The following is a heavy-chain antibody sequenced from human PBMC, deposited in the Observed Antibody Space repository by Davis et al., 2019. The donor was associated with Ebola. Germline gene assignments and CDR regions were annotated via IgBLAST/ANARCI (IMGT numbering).Heavy chain of an antibody. Sequence: GESLKISCKDSGNSFNTHWIGWVRQMPGKGLEWMGIIYTGDSDTRYSPSFQGQVIISADKSISTAYLQWSSLEASDTAMYYCARRKSSSAWYGDDYWGQGTLVTVSS. V-gene: IGHV5-51*01. J-gene: IGHJ4*02. CDR3: ARRKSSSAWYGDDY. D-gene: IGHD6-19*01. CDR1: GNSFNTHW. CDR2: IYTGDSDT.